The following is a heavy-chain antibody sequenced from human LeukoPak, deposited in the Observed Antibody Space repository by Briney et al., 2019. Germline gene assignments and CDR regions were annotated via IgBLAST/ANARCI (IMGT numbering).Heavy chain of an antibody. D-gene: IGHD2-8*01. CDR3: ARESGDIVLMVYATNWFDP. Sequence: GASVKVSCKTSGYTFTGYYMHWVRQAPGQGLEWMGWINPNSGGTNYAQKFQGRVTMTRNTSISTAYMELSRLRSDDTAVYYCARESGDIVLMVYATNWFDPWGQGTLVTVSS. V-gene: IGHV1-2*02. CDR2: INPNSGGT. J-gene: IGHJ5*02. CDR1: GYTFTGYY.